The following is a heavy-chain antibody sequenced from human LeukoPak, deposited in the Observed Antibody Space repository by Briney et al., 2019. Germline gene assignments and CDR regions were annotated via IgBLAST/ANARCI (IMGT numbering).Heavy chain of an antibody. Sequence: PGGSLRLSCAASGFTFSSYWMHWVRQAPGKGLEWVSYISSSGSTIYYADSVKGRFTISRDNAKNSLYLQMNSLRAEDTAVYYCARGHWTGYSSGWLPPQLDYWGQGTLVTVSS. CDR2: ISSSGSTI. CDR3: ARGHWTGYSSGWLPPQLDY. V-gene: IGHV3-48*04. D-gene: IGHD6-19*01. J-gene: IGHJ4*02. CDR1: GFTFSSYW.